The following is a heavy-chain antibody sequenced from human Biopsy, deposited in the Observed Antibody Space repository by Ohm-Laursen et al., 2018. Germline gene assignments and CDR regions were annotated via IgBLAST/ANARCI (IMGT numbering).Heavy chain of an antibody. Sequence: SLRLSCTASGFTFRRNGMHWVRQAPGKGLEWVAVISYDATIRHYADSMKGRLTVSRDNSKNTLYLQMNSLRADDTAVYYCARGPSGVATIGRGQGTLVTVSS. CDR3: ARGPSGVATIG. J-gene: IGHJ4*02. V-gene: IGHV3-30*03. D-gene: IGHD5-24*01. CDR1: GFTFRRNG. CDR2: ISYDATIR.